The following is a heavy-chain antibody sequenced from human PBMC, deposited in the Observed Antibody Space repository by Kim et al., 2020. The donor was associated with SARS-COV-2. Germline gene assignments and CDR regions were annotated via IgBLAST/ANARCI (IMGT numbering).Heavy chain of an antibody. CDR2: ISYDGRNQ. J-gene: IGHJ4*02. Sequence: GGSLRLSCAASGFTFSIYDMPWVRQTPGKGLEWVAFISYDGRNQYYADSVKGRFTISRDNSKKTMYLQMNSLRPEDTAVYYCAKDRGGGYFDWGQGTLVTVSS. D-gene: IGHD1-26*01. CDR1: GFTFSIYD. CDR3: AKDRGGGYFD. V-gene: IGHV3-30*18.